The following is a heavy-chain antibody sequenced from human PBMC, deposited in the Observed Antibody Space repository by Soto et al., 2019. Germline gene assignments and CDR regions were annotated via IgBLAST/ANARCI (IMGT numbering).Heavy chain of an antibody. D-gene: IGHD6-6*01. CDR2: ISGSGATT. Sequence: GGSLRLSCAASGFTFSSYTMTWVRQAPGKGLEWVSSISGSGATTYYADSVRGRFTISRDNSKNTLYLQMTSPRAEDTAVYYCAKDGIAARPNKPKVNWFDPWGQGTVVTVSS. J-gene: IGHJ5*02. V-gene: IGHV3-23*01. CDR1: GFTFSSYT. CDR3: AKDGIAARPNKPKVNWFDP.